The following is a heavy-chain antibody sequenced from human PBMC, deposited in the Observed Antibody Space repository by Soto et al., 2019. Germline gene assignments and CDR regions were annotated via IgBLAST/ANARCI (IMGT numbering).Heavy chain of an antibody. V-gene: IGHV3-33*01. CDR1: GFTFSSYG. Sequence: GSLRLSCAASGFTFSSYGMHWVRQAPGKGLEWVAVIWYDGSNKYYADSVKGRFTISRDNSKNTLYLQMNSLRAEDTAVYYCARDSHGNHAFDIWGQGTMVTVSS. J-gene: IGHJ3*02. CDR2: IWYDGSNK. CDR3: ARDSHGNHAFDI. D-gene: IGHD1-1*01.